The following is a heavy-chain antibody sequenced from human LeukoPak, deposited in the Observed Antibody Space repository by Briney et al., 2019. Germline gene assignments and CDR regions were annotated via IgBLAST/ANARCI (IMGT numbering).Heavy chain of an antibody. CDR3: ARQRYCSSTSCYQHYYYMDV. Sequence: SETLSLTCTVSGYSISSGYYWGWIRPPPGKGLEWIGSIYHSGSTYYNPSLKSRVTISVDTSKNQFSLKLSSVTAADTAVYYCARQRYCSSTSCYQHYYYMDVWGKGTTVTISS. CDR2: IYHSGST. D-gene: IGHD2-2*01. CDR1: GYSISSGYY. V-gene: IGHV4-38-2*02. J-gene: IGHJ6*03.